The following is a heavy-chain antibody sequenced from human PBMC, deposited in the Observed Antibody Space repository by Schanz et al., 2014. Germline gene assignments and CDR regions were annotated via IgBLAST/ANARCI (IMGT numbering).Heavy chain of an antibody. CDR1: GGPFSGY. CDR3: ARTFRCGGGECSTWAD. CDR2: INHSGST. J-gene: IGHJ4*02. Sequence: QVQLQQWGAGLLKPSETLSLTCAVSGGPFSGYWGWIRQPPGKGLEWIGEINHSGSTNYNPTLKIRVTISVATSRNQFSLKLSSVTAADTAVYYCARTFRCGGGECSTWADWGQGTLVTVSS. D-gene: IGHD2-21*01. V-gene: IGHV4-34*01.